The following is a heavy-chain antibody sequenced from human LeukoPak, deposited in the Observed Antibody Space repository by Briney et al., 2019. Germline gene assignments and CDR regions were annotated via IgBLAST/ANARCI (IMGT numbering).Heavy chain of an antibody. CDR1: GGTFSSYA. CDR2: IIPIFGTA. Sequence: SVKVSCKASGGTFSSYATSWVRQAPGQGLEWMGGIIPIFGTANYAQKFQGRVTITTDESTSTAYMELSSLRSEDTAVYYCARDHGEYQLLYGWGQGTLVTVSS. V-gene: IGHV1-69*05. CDR3: ARDHGEYQLLYG. J-gene: IGHJ4*02. D-gene: IGHD2-2*02.